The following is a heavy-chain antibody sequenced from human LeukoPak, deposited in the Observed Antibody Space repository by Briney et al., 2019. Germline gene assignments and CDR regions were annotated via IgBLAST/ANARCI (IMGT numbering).Heavy chain of an antibody. J-gene: IGHJ3*02. V-gene: IGHV3-7*01. CDR2: IKEDGSET. D-gene: IGHD2-15*01. CDR1: GFTFNNYY. CDR3: ARERYCSGGGCYRGYAFHI. Sequence: PGGSLRLSCAVSGFTFNNYYMTWVRQAPGKGLEWVAGIKEDGSETYYVESVKGRFTISRDNAKNSLFLQMSSLRAQDTAVYYCARERYCSGGGCYRGYAFHIWGQGTMVTVSS.